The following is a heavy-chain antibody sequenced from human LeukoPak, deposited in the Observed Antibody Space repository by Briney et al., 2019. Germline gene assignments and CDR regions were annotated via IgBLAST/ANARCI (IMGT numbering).Heavy chain of an antibody. CDR2: NKADGTVK. D-gene: IGHD6-6*01. CDR1: GFSLSNHW. J-gene: IGHJ1*01. CDR3: AKDRTLYSSSSLPEYFQH. Sequence: PGGSLRLSCAASGFSLSNHWMTWIRQAPGKGLEWVAHNKADGTVKEYVDSVKGRFTISRDNTKNSLFLQLNSLRAEDTAVYYCAKDRTLYSSSSLPEYFQHWGQGTLVTVSS. V-gene: IGHV3-7*03.